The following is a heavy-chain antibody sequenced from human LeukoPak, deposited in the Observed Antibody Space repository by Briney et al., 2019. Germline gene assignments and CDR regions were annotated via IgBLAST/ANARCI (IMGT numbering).Heavy chain of an antibody. CDR3: ARDPTYLDYYGMDV. J-gene: IGHJ6*02. Sequence: GGSLRLSCAASGFTFSSYAMHWVRQAPGKGLEWVAVISYDGSNKYYADSVKGRFTISRDNSKNTLYLQTNSLRAEDTAVYYCARDPTYLDYYGMDVWGQGTTVTVSS. CDR1: GFTFSSYA. CDR2: ISYDGSNK. D-gene: IGHD2-8*01. V-gene: IGHV3-30-3*01.